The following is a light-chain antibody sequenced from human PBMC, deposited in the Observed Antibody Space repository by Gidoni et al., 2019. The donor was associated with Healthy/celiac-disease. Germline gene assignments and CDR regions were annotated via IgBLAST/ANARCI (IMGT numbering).Light chain of an antibody. V-gene: IGKV4-1*01. CDR3: QQYFSFSLT. CDR2: WAS. Sequence: DIVMTQSPDSLAVSLGERATINCESSQSVLYSPNNKNYLAWYKQRPGQPPKLLIYWASTRESGVPDRFSGSGSGTDFTLTISSLQAEDVAVYYCQQYFSFSLTFGGGTKVEIK. CDR1: QSVLYSPNNKNY. J-gene: IGKJ4*01.